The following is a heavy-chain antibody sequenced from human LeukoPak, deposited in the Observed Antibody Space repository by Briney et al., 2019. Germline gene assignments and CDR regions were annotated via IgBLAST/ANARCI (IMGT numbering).Heavy chain of an antibody. J-gene: IGHJ6*02. D-gene: IGHD3-22*01. Sequence: PSETLSLTCTVSGGSISSYYWSWIRQPAGKGLEWIGRIYTSGSTNYNPSLKSRVTMSVDTSKNQFSLNLSSVTAADTAVYYCARDPIDSSGYFYYYVMDVWGQGTTVTVSS. V-gene: IGHV4-4*07. CDR2: IYTSGST. CDR3: ARDPIDSSGYFYYYVMDV. CDR1: GGSISSYY.